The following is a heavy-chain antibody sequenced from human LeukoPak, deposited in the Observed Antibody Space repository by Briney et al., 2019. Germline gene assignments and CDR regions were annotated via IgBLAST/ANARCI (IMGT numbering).Heavy chain of an antibody. V-gene: IGHV3-23*01. Sequence: GGSLRLSCAASGFTFTKYALNWVRQAPGKGLEWVSGISGSGDTTYVDSVKGRFTISRDNSKNTLYLHMDSLRAEDTAIYYCAKDPGDSSTFWNWFDSWGQGTLVAVSS. J-gene: IGHJ5*01. CDR1: GFTFTKYA. CDR3: AKDPGDSSTFWNWFDS. D-gene: IGHD6-13*01. CDR2: ISGSGDTT.